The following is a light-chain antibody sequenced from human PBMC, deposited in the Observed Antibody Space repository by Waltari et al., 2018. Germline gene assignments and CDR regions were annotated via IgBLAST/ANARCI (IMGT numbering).Light chain of an antibody. CDR1: QSLLHSNGYNY. CDR3: MQALQTPMYT. Sequence: DIVMTQSPLSLPVTPGEPASISCRSSQSLLHSNGYNYLDWYLQKPGQSPQLLIYLGSNRASGVPDRFSGSGSGTDFTLKISRVAAEDVGVYYCMQALQTPMYTFGQGTKLGIK. V-gene: IGKV2-28*01. CDR2: LGS. J-gene: IGKJ2*01.